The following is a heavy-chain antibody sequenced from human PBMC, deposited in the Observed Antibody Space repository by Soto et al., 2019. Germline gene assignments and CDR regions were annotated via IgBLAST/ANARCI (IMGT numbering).Heavy chain of an antibody. J-gene: IGHJ6*02. CDR2: INHSGST. V-gene: IGHV4-34*01. D-gene: IGHD6-13*01. Sequence: PSETLSLTCAVYGGSFSGYYWSWIRQPPGKGLEWIGEINHSGSTNYNPSLKGRVTISVDTSKNQFSLKLSSVTAADTAVYYCARLRLGVGSSWFYYYYGMDVWGQGTTVTVSS. CDR3: ARLRLGVGSSWFYYYYGMDV. CDR1: GGSFSGYY.